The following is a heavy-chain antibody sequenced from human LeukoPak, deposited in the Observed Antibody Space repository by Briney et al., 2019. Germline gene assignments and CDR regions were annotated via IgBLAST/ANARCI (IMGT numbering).Heavy chain of an antibody. Sequence: PGGSLRLSCAASGSTFSTYAMTWVRQAPGKGLEWVSGINSNGDEIYYADSVRGRFTISRDNSNNALYLQMDSLRTEDTAVYYCANWIGNSSRDYWGQGTLVTVSS. J-gene: IGHJ4*02. CDR3: ANWIGNSSRDY. V-gene: IGHV3-23*01. CDR1: GSTFSTYA. CDR2: INSNGDEI. D-gene: IGHD6-6*01.